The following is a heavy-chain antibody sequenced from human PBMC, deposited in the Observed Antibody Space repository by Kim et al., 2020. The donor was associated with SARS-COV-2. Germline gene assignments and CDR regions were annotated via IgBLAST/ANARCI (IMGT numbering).Heavy chain of an antibody. Sequence: GGSLRLSCAASGFTFSSYAMHWVRQAPGKGLEWVATISYDGSNRYYAASVKGRLTVSRDNSKNTLYLQMNSLRPEDTAVYYCARGYASRSYFDYWGQGTLVTVSS. CDR1: GFTFSSYA. J-gene: IGHJ4*02. D-gene: IGHD2-2*01. CDR3: ARGYASRSYFDY. V-gene: IGHV3-30*04. CDR2: ISYDGSNR.